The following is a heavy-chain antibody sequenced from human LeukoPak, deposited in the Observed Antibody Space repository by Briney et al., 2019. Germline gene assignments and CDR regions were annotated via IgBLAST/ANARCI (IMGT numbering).Heavy chain of an antibody. CDR1: GFTFDDYA. D-gene: IGHD5-18*01. CDR3: AKADGYSYGLVDAFDI. Sequence: GGSLRLSCAASGFTFDDYAMHWVRQAPGKGLEWVSGISWNSGSIGYADSVKGRFTISRDNAKNSLYLQMNRLRAEDMALYYCAKADGYSYGLVDAFDIWGQGTMVTVSS. CDR2: ISWNSGSI. J-gene: IGHJ3*02. V-gene: IGHV3-9*03.